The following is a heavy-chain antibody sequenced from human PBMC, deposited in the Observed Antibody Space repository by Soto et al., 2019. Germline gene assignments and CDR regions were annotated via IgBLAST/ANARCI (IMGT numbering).Heavy chain of an antibody. V-gene: IGHV4-30-4*01. CDR1: GGSISSGDYY. CDR3: ARVLLRGIAAAWYAFDI. CDR2: IYYSGST. D-gene: IGHD6-13*01. J-gene: IGHJ3*02. Sequence: SETLSLTCTVSGGSISSGDYYWSWIRQPPGKGLEWIGYIYYSGSTYYNPSLKSRVTISVDTSKNQFSLKLSSVTAADTAVYYCARVLLRGIAAAWYAFDIWGQGTMVTVSS.